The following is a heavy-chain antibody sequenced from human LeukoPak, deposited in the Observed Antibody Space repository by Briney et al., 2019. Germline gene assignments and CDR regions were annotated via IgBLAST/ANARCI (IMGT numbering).Heavy chain of an antibody. CDR2: ISGSGDST. J-gene: IGHJ4*02. Sequence: RVSLRLSCAASGFTFIAYAMTWFRQAPGKWLVWVADISGSGDSTYYADSVKGRFTVSRDNSKNTLYLQMNSLRAEDTAVYYCATDPGTMIVVPWGQGSLVPVSS. D-gene: IGHD3-22*01. CDR1: GFTFIAYA. V-gene: IGHV3-23*01. CDR3: ATDPGTMIVVP.